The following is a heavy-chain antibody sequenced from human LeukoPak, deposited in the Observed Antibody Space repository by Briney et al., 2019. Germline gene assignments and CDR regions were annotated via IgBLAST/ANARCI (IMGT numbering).Heavy chain of an antibody. J-gene: IGHJ4*02. CDR2: ISGSGGST. D-gene: IGHD5-18*01. CDR1: GFTFSSYA. CDR3: AKNSLYSYGYSDLYYFDY. Sequence: GGSLRLSCAASGFTFSSYAMSWVRQAPGKGLEWVSAISGSGGSTYYADSVKGRFTISRDNSKNTLYLQMNSLRAEDTAVYYCAKNSLYSYGYSDLYYFDYWGQGTLVTVSS. V-gene: IGHV3-23*01.